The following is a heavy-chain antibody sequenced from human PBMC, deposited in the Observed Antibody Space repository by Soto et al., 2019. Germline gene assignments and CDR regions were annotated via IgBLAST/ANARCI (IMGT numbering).Heavy chain of an antibody. CDR3: ARHIPSGYNDAFDI. D-gene: IGHD3-9*01. Sequence: QITLKESGPTLVNPTQTLTLTCTFSGFSLSTSGVGVGWIRQPPGKALEWVTLIYWDDDKRYSPPLKSRITITKDTSKSQVVLTMSNMDPVDTGTYYCARHIPSGYNDAFDIWGQGTMVTVSS. J-gene: IGHJ3*02. V-gene: IGHV2-5*02. CDR2: IYWDDDK. CDR1: GFSLSTSGVG.